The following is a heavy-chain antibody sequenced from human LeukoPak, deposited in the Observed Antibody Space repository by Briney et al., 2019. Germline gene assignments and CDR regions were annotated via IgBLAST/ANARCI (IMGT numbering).Heavy chain of an antibody. D-gene: IGHD5-18*01. J-gene: IGHJ4*02. V-gene: IGHV4-4*07. Sequence: SETLSLTCTVSGGSISTHYWSWIRQSAGKGLEWIGRIYISGSTDYNPSLKSRVTMSVDTSKNQFPLKLSPVTAADTAVYYCARGGQHLWPAYFDYWGQGTLVTVSS. CDR1: GGSISTHY. CDR3: ARGGQHLWPAYFDY. CDR2: IYISGST.